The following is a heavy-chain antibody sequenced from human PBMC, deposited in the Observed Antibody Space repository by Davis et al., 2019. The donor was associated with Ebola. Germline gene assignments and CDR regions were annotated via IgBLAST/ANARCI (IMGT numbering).Heavy chain of an antibody. D-gene: IGHD3-10*01. CDR2: ISYDGSNK. Sequence: GESLKISCAASGFTFSSYGMHWVRQAPGKGLEWVAVISYDGSNKYYADSVKGRFTISRDNSKNTLYLQMNSLRAEDTAVYYCARGEWFGELLYYYYMDVWGKGTTVTVSS. CDR3: ARGEWFGELLYYYYMDV. V-gene: IGHV3-33*05. CDR1: GFTFSSYG. J-gene: IGHJ6*03.